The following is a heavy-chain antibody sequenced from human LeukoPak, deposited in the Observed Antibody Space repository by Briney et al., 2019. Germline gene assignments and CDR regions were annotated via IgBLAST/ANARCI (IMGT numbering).Heavy chain of an antibody. D-gene: IGHD7-27*01. CDR3: ARETPGDDYYYYYMDV. V-gene: IGHV4-61*01. CDR2: IYYSGST. J-gene: IGHJ6*03. CDR1: GGSISSSSYY. Sequence: SETLSLTCTVSGGSISSSSYYWGWIRQPPGKGLEWIGYIYYSGSTNYNPSLKSRVTISVDTSKNQFSLKLSSVTAADTAVYYCARETPGDDYYYYYMDVWGKGTTVTVSS.